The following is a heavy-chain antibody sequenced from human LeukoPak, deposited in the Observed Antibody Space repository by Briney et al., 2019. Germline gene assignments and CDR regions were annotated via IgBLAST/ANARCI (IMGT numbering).Heavy chain of an antibody. V-gene: IGHV4-34*01. CDR2: INHSGST. D-gene: IGHD6-19*01. Sequence: SETLSLTCAVYGGSFSGYYWSWIRQPPGKGLEWIGEINHSGSTNYNPSLKSRVTISVDTSKNQFSLKLSSVTAADTAVYYYARSGYSSGWYPRSQFDYWGQGTLVTVSS. J-gene: IGHJ4*02. CDR3: ARSGYSSGWYPRSQFDY. CDR1: GGSFSGYY.